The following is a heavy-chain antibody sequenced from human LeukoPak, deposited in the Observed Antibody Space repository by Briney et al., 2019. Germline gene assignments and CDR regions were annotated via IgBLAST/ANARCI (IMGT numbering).Heavy chain of an antibody. CDR2: IYISGST. CDR3: ARVRRGYSYGLVSMDV. Sequence: PSETLSLTCTVSGGSISSYYWSWIRQPAGKGLEWIGRIYISGSTNYNPSFKSRVTMSVDTSKNQFSLKLSSVTAADTAVYYCARVRRGYSYGLVSMDVWGKGTTVTVSS. CDR1: GGSISSYY. J-gene: IGHJ6*03. D-gene: IGHD5-18*01. V-gene: IGHV4-4*07.